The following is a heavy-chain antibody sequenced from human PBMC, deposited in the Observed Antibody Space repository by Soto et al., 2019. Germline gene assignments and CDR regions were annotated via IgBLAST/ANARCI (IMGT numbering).Heavy chain of an antibody. Sequence: QVQLVESGGGVVQPGRSLRLSCAASGFTFSSYAMHWVRQAPGKGLEWVAVISYDGSNKYYADSVKGRFTISRDNSKNTLYLQMNSLRAEDTAVYYCARVLSYYYYGMDVWGQGTTVTVSS. CDR3: ARVLSYYYYGMDV. J-gene: IGHJ6*02. CDR1: GFTFSSYA. V-gene: IGHV3-30-3*01. CDR2: ISYDGSNK.